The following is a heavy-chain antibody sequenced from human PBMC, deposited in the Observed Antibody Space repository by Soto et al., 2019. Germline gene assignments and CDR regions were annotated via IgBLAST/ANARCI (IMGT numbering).Heavy chain of an antibody. Sequence: PGESLKISCKGSGYSFTSYWISWVRQMPGKGLEWMGRIDPSDSYTNYSPSFQGHVTISADKSISTAYLQWSSLKASDTAMYYCASLGGMAPSYYGMDVWGQGTTVTVS. CDR3: ASLGGMAPSYYGMDV. D-gene: IGHD3-16*01. CDR2: IDPSDSYT. J-gene: IGHJ6*02. V-gene: IGHV5-10-1*01. CDR1: GYSFTSYW.